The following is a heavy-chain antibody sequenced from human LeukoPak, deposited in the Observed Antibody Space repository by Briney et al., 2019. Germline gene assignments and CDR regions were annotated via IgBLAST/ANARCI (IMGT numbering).Heavy chain of an antibody. D-gene: IGHD1-26*01. CDR2: IYYSGST. J-gene: IGHJ4*02. CDR3: ARTLIVGATTGFDY. V-gene: IGHV4-30-4*01. CDR1: GGSISSGDYY. Sequence: PSQTLSLTCTVSGGSISSGDYYWSWIRQPPGKGLEWIGYIYYSGSTYYNPSLKSRVTISVDTSKNQFSLKLSSVTAADTAVYYCARTLIVGATTGFDYWGQGTLVTVSS.